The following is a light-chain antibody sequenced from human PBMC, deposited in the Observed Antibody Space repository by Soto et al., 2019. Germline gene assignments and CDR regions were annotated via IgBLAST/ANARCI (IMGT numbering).Light chain of an antibody. CDR2: AAF. CDR3: QQSYTTPWT. V-gene: IGKV1-39*01. CDR1: QDIAIY. Sequence: IQLTQSPSSLSASVGDRVTITCRASQDIAIYLAWYQQKPGEAPKLLIYAAFSLQRGVPSRFSGSGSGTDFTLTISSLQPEDFATYYCQQSYTTPWTFGQGTKVDIK. J-gene: IGKJ1*01.